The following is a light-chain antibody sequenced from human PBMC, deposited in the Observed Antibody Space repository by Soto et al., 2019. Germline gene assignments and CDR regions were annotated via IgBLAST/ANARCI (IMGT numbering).Light chain of an antibody. CDR1: QSISTW. CDR3: QQYNTCPLT. J-gene: IGKJ4*01. CDR2: KAS. V-gene: IGKV1-5*03. Sequence: DIQMTQSPSTLSASVGDRVTITCRASQSISTWLAWYQQKPGKAPKLLIYKASNLEDGVPSRFSGSGSGTEFTITISSLQPEDFATYYCQQYNTCPLTFGGGTTVEIK.